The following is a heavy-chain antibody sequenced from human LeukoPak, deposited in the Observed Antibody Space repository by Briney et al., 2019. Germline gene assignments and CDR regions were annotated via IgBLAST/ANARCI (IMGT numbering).Heavy chain of an antibody. CDR3: ARGGWYPYYYMDV. CDR1: GFTFSSYW. J-gene: IGHJ6*03. CDR2: ISYDGSNK. V-gene: IGHV3-30-3*01. Sequence: GGSLRLSCAASGFTFSSYWMSWVRQAPGKGLEWVAVISYDGSNKYYADSVKGRFTISRDNSKNTLYLQMNSLRAEDTAVYYCARGGWYPYYYMDVWGKGTTVTVSS. D-gene: IGHD6-19*01.